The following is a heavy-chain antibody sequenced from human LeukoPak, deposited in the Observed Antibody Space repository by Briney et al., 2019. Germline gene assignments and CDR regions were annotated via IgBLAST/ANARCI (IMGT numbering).Heavy chain of an antibody. CDR1: GGSFSGYY. CDR3: ARPSLPYYYDSSGYLY. V-gene: IGHV4-34*01. J-gene: IGHJ4*02. Sequence: SETLSLTCAVYGGSFSGYYWSWIRQPPGKGLEWIGEINHSGSTNYNPSLKSRVTISVDTSKNQFSLKLSSVTAADTAVYYCARPSLPYYYDSSGYLYWGQGTLATVSS. CDR2: INHSGST. D-gene: IGHD3-22*01.